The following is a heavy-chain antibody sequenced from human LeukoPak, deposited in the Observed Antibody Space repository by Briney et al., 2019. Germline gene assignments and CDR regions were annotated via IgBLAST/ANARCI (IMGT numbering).Heavy chain of an antibody. Sequence: ESGPTLVNPTQTLTLTYSFSGFSLSNSEVGVGWIRQPPGKALEWLAVIHWDDDKRFSRSLKSRLTITKDTAKNQVVLTLNNMDPVDTGTYHCARTRSSGYYDAFDVWGQGTMVIVSS. CDR1: GFSLSNSEVG. CDR2: IHWDDDK. CDR3: ARTRSSGYYDAFDV. D-gene: IGHD3-22*01. J-gene: IGHJ3*01. V-gene: IGHV2-5*02.